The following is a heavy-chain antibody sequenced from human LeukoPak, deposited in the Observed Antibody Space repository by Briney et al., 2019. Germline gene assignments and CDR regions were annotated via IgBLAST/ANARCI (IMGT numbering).Heavy chain of an antibody. Sequence: SETLSLTCAVYGGSFSGYYWSWIRQPPGKGLEWIGEINHSGGTNYNPSLKSRVTISVDTSKTQFSLKLNAVTAADTAVYYCARRTYFDLWGRGTLVTVSS. CDR2: INHSGGT. J-gene: IGHJ2*01. V-gene: IGHV4-34*01. CDR1: GGSFSGYY. CDR3: ARRTYFDL.